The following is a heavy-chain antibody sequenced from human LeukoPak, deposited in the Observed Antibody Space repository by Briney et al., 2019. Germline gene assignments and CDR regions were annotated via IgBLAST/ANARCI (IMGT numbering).Heavy chain of an antibody. J-gene: IGHJ4*02. D-gene: IGHD2/OR15-2a*01. CDR1: GGTFSSYA. Sequence: ASVKVSCKASGGTFSSYAVSWVRLTPGQGLEWLGGIIPVFGTTTYAQKFQAKVTMTADKSTNTAYLEISSLTSDDTAVYYCAKDLDSTNLYEGPEDFWGQGTLVTVSS. CDR3: AKDLDSTNLYEGPEDF. V-gene: IGHV1-69*06. CDR2: IIPVFGTT.